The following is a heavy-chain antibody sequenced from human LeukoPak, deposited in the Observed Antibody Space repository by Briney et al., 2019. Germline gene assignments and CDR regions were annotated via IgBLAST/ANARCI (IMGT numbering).Heavy chain of an antibody. Sequence: YGIHWVRQAPGKGLEXVAFIRYDGDNKYYADSVKGRFTISRDNSKNTLYVQMNSLRAEDTAVYYCAGDQLHDILTGTITWFDPWGQGTLVTVSS. CDR1: YG. CDR3: AGDQLHDILTGTITWFDP. CDR2: IRYDGDNK. V-gene: IGHV3-30*02. D-gene: IGHD3-9*01. J-gene: IGHJ5*02.